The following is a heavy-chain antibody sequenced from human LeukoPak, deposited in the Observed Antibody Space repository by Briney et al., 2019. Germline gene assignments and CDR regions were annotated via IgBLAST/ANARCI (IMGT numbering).Heavy chain of an antibody. Sequence: GASVKVSCKASGGTFSSYAISWVRQAPGQGLEWMGGIIPIFGTANYAQKFQGRVTITADESTSTAYMELRSLRSDDTAVYYCARDNDILTGYPDYWGQGTLVTVSS. V-gene: IGHV1-69*01. J-gene: IGHJ4*02. D-gene: IGHD3-9*01. CDR3: ARDNDILTGYPDY. CDR2: IIPIFGTA. CDR1: GGTFSSYA.